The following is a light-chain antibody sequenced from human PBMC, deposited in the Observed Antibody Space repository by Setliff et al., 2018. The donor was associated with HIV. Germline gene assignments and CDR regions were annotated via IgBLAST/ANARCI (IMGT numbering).Light chain of an antibody. J-gene: IGLJ3*02. CDR3: TSYSTNTIPA. V-gene: IGLV2-14*01. Sequence: QSVLTQPASVPGSPGQSITISCTGTSGDVGAYNYVSWYQQHPGKAPILIIYEVTNRPSGVSNRFSGSKSGDTASLTISGLQAEDEADYYCTSYSTNTIPAFGGGTKVTVL. CDR2: EVT. CDR1: SGDVGAYNY.